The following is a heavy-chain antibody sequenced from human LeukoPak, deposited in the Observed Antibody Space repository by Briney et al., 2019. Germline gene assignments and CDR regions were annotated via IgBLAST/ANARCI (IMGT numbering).Heavy chain of an antibody. D-gene: IGHD3/OR15-3a*01. CDR1: GYTFSSYD. J-gene: IGHJ4*02. CDR2: ISANGGST. CDR3: ARAKDDFCDY. V-gene: IGHV3-23*01. Sequence: PGGSLRLSCAASGYTFSSYDMSWVRQAPGKGLEWVSGISANGGSTYYADSVKGRFTISRDNAKNSLYLQMNSLTAEDTAVYYCARAKDDFCDYWGQGTLVTVSS.